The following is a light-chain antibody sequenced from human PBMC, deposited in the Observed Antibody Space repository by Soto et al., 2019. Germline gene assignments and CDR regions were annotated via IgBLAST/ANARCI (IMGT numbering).Light chain of an antibody. V-gene: IGKV3-20*01. CDR1: QSVTSNY. CDR2: GAS. J-gene: IGKJ1*01. CDR3: QQHGGTPGT. Sequence: EIVLTQSPGTLSLSPGERATLSCRASQSVTSNYLAWYQQKPGQAPRLLIFGASIRDTGLPDRFSGSGSGTDFTLTISRLEPEDFAVYYCQQHGGTPGTFGQGSKVDI.